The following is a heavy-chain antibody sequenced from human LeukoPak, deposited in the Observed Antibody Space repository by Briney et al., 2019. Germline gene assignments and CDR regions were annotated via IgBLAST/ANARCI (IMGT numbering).Heavy chain of an antibody. Sequence: PGGFLRLSCAASGFTFSSYGMSWVRQAPGKGLEWVSAISGSGGSTYYADSVKGRFTISRDNSKNTLYLQMNSLRAEDTAVYYCAKDLPGYSSSWYQTGAVAGTFDYWGQGTLVTVSS. D-gene: IGHD6-13*01. V-gene: IGHV3-23*01. CDR1: GFTFSSYG. CDR2: ISGSGGST. J-gene: IGHJ4*02. CDR3: AKDLPGYSSSWYQTGAVAGTFDY.